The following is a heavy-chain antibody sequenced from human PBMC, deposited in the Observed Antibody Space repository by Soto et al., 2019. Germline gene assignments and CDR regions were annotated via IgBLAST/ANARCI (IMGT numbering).Heavy chain of an antibody. D-gene: IGHD4-17*01. CDR3: AKDLQAYGDYNYYYYGMDV. CDR1: GFTFTTFG. Sequence: QVQLVESGGGVVQPGGSLRLSCTACGFTFTTFGIHWVRQAPGKGLEWVALISYDGHNKYYSDSVKGRFTISRDNYKNTLSLQMNSLRAEATAVYYCAKDLQAYGDYNYYYYGMDVWGQGTTVSVSS. V-gene: IGHV3-30*18. CDR2: ISYDGHNK. J-gene: IGHJ6*02.